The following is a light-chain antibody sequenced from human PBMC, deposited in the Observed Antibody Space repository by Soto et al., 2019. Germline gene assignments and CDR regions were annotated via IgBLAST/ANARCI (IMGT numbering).Light chain of an antibody. V-gene: IGKV3-11*01. J-gene: IGKJ2*01. CDR1: QSISSY. Sequence: EIVLTQSPATLSLSPGERATLSCRASQSISSYLAWYQQKPGQAPRLLIYGASNRATGIPARFSGSGSGTDFTLTISSLEPEDFAVYYCQLRSNWLFTFGQGTQLEIK. CDR2: GAS. CDR3: QLRSNWLFT.